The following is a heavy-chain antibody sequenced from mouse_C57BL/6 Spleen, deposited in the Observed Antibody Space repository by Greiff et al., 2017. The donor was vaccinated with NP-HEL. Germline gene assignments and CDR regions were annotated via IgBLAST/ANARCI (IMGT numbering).Heavy chain of an antibody. D-gene: IGHD4-1*01. Sequence: VQLQQSGPVLVKPGASVKMSCKASGYTFTDYYMNWVKQSHGKSLEWIGVINPYNGGTSYNQKFKGKATLTVDKSSSTAYMELNSLTSEDSAVYYCARGETGTRRYFDYWGQGTTLTVSS. J-gene: IGHJ2*01. V-gene: IGHV1-19*01. CDR3: ARGETGTRRYFDY. CDR2: INPYNGGT. CDR1: GYTFTDYY.